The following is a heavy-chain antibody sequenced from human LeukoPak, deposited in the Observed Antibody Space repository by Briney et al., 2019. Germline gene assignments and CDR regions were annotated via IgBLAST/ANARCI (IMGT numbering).Heavy chain of an antibody. Sequence: GGSLRLSCGASGYTFSRYWMHWVRQAPGKGLVWVSRINEDGSTTDYADSVKGRFTISRDNSKNTLYLQMNSLRAEDTAVYYCARGAMGWAFDIWGQGTMVTVSS. V-gene: IGHV3-74*01. CDR1: GYTFSRYW. D-gene: IGHD5-18*01. J-gene: IGHJ3*02. CDR2: INEDGSTT. CDR3: ARGAMGWAFDI.